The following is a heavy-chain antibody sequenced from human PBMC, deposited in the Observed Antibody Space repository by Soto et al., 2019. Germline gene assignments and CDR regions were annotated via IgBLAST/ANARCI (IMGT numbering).Heavy chain of an antibody. CDR1: GFTFSTYS. CDR2: ISSSSSTI. Sequence: EVQLVESGGGLVQPGGSLRLSCAAAGFTFSTYSMNWVRQAPGKGLEWVSYISSSSSTIYYADSVKGRFTISRDNAKNSLYLQMNDLRAEDTAVYYCARSYASGRYYDYGMDVWGQGTTVTVSS. D-gene: IGHD3-10*01. CDR3: ARSYASGRYYDYGMDV. V-gene: IGHV3-48*01. J-gene: IGHJ6*02.